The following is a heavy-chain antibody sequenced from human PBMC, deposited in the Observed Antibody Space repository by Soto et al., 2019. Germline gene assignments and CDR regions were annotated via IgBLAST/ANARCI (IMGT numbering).Heavy chain of an antibody. D-gene: IGHD7-27*01. V-gene: IGHV3-11*01. CDR2: ISDSGRIT. CDR1: GFTFSDYY. J-gene: IGHJ4*02. Sequence: QVHLEESGGALVKPGGSLRLSCTASGFTFSDYYMSWIRQAPGKGLEWVSDISDSGRITHHADSVEGRFTISRDNAENSLYLQMNSLRPEDSAIYYCARDHWGGGLTLEDWGQGTLVTVSS. CDR3: ARDHWGGGLTLED.